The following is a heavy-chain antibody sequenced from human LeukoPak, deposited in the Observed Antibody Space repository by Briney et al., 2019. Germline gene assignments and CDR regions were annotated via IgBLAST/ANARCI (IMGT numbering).Heavy chain of an antibody. J-gene: IGHJ6*03. CDR3: AKEGDAYDSYYYYYMDV. CDR2: IWHDGSNK. V-gene: IGHV3-33*06. CDR1: GFTFSSFG. Sequence: PGGSLRLSCAASGFTFSSFGMQWVRQASGKGLEWVAVIWHDGSNKNYADSVKGRFTISRDNSKNTLYLLMDSLRAEDTAVYYCAKEGDAYDSYYYYYMDVWGKGTTVTVSS. D-gene: IGHD3-16*01.